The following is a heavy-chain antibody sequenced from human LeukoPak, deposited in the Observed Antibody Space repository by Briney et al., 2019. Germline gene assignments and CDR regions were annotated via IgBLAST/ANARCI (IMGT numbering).Heavy chain of an antibody. J-gene: IGHJ3*02. CDR3: ARDPGYYGSGSYYAPYYAFDI. CDR1: GGSISSYY. D-gene: IGHD3-10*01. V-gene: IGHV4-59*01. CDR2: IYYSGST. Sequence: SETLSLTCTVSGGSISSYYWSWIRQPPGKGLEWIGYIYYSGSTNYNPSLKSRVTISVDTSKNQFSLKLSSVTTADTAVYYCARDPGYYGSGSYYAPYYAFDIWGQGTMVAVSS.